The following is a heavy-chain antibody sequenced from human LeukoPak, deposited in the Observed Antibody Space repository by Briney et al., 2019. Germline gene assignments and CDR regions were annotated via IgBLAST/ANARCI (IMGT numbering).Heavy chain of an antibody. J-gene: IGHJ6*02. CDR1: GFTFDDYA. Sequence: PGRSLRLSCAASGFTFDDYAMHSVRQAPGKGLEWVAGISWRSGNIGYADSVKGRFTISRDNAENSLHLQMNSLRTEDTALYFCARDAWRRAFNYGMDVWGQGTTVAVSS. CDR2: ISWRSGNI. D-gene: IGHD5-12*01. CDR3: ARDAWRRAFNYGMDV. V-gene: IGHV3-9*01.